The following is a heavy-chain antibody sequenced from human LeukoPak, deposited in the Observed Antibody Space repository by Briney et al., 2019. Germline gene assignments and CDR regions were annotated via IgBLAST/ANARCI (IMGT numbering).Heavy chain of an antibody. D-gene: IGHD4-17*01. CDR2: IYYSGSA. J-gene: IGHJ4*02. CDR1: GGSISSNGYY. CDR3: ARAYGARPYYYFDY. Sequence: SETLSLTCSVSGGSISSNGYYWGWIRQPPGKGLEWIGAIYYSGSAYYNPSLKSRVTISVDTSKNPFSLKVTSVTAADTAVYYCARAYGARPYYYFDYWGQGTLVTVSS. V-gene: IGHV4-39*01.